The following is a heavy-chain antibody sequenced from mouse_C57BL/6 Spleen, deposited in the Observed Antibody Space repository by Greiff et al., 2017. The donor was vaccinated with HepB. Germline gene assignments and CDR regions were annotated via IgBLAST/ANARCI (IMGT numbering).Heavy chain of an antibody. V-gene: IGHV7-3*01. CDR1: GFTFTDYY. CDR3: ARYKGYSDY. Sequence: EVKLMESGGGLVQPGGSLSLSCAASGFTFTDYYMSWVRQPPGKALEWLGFIRNKANGYTTEYSASVKGRFTISRDNSQSILYLQMNALRAEDSATYYCARYKGYSDYWGQGTTLTVSS. CDR2: IRNKANGYTT. J-gene: IGHJ2*01.